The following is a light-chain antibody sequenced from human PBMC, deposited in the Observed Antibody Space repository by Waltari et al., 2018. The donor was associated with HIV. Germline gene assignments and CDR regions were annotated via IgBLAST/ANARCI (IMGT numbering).Light chain of an antibody. CDR2: KAY. Sequence: DIHLIQTPSTPSAVVGGRVTVTCRASQNIDRWFAWYQQKPGRAPQLLIYKAYNLESGVPSRFRVNGSETEFTLSNSGQQPDDSAIYDCQQYVSVSSTFDQGTKVEI. J-gene: IGKJ1*01. CDR3: QQYVSVSST. V-gene: IGKV1-5*03. CDR1: QNIDRW.